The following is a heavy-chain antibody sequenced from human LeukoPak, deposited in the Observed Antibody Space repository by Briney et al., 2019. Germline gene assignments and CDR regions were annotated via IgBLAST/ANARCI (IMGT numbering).Heavy chain of an antibody. Sequence: GGSLRLSCAASGFTVSSNYMSWVRQAPGKGLEWVSVIYSGGSTYYADSVKGRFTISRDNSKNTLYLQMNSLRAEDTAVYYCARLSPPRRGCSGYEPEGDDYWGQGTLVTVSS. CDR2: IYSGGST. CDR1: GFTVSSNY. V-gene: IGHV3-53*01. D-gene: IGHD5-12*01. J-gene: IGHJ4*02. CDR3: ARLSPPRRGCSGYEPEGDDY.